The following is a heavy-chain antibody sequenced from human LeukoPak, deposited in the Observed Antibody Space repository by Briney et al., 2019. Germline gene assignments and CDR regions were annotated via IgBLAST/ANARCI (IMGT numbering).Heavy chain of an antibody. CDR1: GGSISSGSYY. CDR3: GSRGLYGSGSYSTPPDY. Sequence: PSETLSLTCTVSGGSISSGSYYWCWIRQPPGKGLEWIGYIYYSGRTNYNPSLKSRATISVDTSKNQFSLKLSSVTAADRDVYYCGSRGLYGSGSYSTPPDYWGQGTLVTVSS. J-gene: IGHJ4*02. CDR2: IYYSGRT. V-gene: IGHV4-61*01. D-gene: IGHD3-10*01.